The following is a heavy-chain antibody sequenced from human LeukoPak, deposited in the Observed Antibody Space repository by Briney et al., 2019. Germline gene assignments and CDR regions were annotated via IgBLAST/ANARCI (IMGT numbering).Heavy chain of an antibody. CDR1: GFTFSSYA. D-gene: IGHD6-13*01. Sequence: GGSLRLSCSASGFTFSSYAMHWVRQAPGKGLEYVSAISSNGGSTYYADSVKGRFTISRDNSKNTLYLQMSSLRAEDTAVYYCAGDGYGSSWYLDYWGQGTLVTVSS. CDR3: AGDGYGSSWYLDY. J-gene: IGHJ4*02. CDR2: ISSNGGST. V-gene: IGHV3-64D*06.